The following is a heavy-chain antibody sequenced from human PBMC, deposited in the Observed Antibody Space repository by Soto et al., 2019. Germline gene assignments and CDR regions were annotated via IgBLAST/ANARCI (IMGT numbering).Heavy chain of an antibody. CDR3: ARDAGTDWFDP. V-gene: IGHV1-18*01. Sequence: QVQLVQSGAEVEKPGASVKVSCKASGYTFTSYAISWVRQAPGQGLEWMGRIGTYNGNTNFAQKLQGGVTLTTKTSTSTAYMELRSLRSDDTAVYYCARDAGTDWFDPWGQGTLVTVSS. J-gene: IGHJ5*02. D-gene: IGHD6-13*01. CDR1: GYTFTSYA. CDR2: IGTYNGNT.